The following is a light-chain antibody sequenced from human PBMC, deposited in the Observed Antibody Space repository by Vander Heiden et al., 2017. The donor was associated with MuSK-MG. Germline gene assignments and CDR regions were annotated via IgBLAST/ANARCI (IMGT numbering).Light chain of an antibody. CDR2: EVS. CDR3: RSYTSSRTGV. V-gene: IGLV2-14*01. J-gene: IGLJ1*01. Sequence: QSALTQPASVSGSPGQSITISCTGTSSDVGGYKYVSWYQQHPGKAPKLMIYEVSNRPSGVSNRFSGSKSGTTASLTISGLQAEDEADYYCRSYTSSRTGVFGTGTKVTVL. CDR1: SSDVGGYKY.